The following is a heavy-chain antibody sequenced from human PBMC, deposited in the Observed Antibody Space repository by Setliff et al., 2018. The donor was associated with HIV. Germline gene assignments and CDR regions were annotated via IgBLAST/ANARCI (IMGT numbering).Heavy chain of an antibody. V-gene: IGHV1-18*01. D-gene: IGHD2-21*01. J-gene: IGHJ4*01. CDR1: GYTFTSYG. Sequence: ASVKVSCKASGYTFTSYGISWVRQAPGQGPEWVGWINPETGDPNYAQKFRGRALMTRDTSITTAFLHVAKLTSDDTAIYYCATGIPSDLDYWGQGTLVTVSS. CDR3: ATGIPSDLDY. CDR2: INPETGDP.